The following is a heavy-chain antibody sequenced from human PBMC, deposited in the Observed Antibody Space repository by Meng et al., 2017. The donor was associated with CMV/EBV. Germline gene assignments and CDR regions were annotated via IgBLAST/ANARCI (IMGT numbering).Heavy chain of an antibody. CDR2: INHSGST. CDR3: AREAADYYDSSGYYL. V-gene: IGHV4-34*01. Sequence: ESLKISCAASGFTFSSYWMSWVRQAPGKGLEWIGEINHSGSTNYNPSLKSRVTISVDTSKNQFSLKLSSVTAADTAVYYCAREAADYYDSSGYYLWGQGTLVTVSS. J-gene: IGHJ4*02. CDR1: GFTFSSYW. D-gene: IGHD3-22*01.